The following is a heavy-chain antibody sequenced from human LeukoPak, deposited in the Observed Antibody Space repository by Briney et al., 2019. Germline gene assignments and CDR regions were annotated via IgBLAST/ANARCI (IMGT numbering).Heavy chain of an antibody. D-gene: IGHD3-10*01. CDR2: MNPNSGNT. Sequence: ASVKVSCKASGYTFTTYDINWVRQGTGQGLEWMGWMNPNSGNTGYAQNIQGRVTMTRNTSINTAYMELSSLRSEDTAVYYCARGPSRDYGSGSSWFDPWGQGTLVTVSS. J-gene: IGHJ5*02. V-gene: IGHV1-8*01. CDR1: GYTFTTYD. CDR3: ARGPSRDYGSGSSWFDP.